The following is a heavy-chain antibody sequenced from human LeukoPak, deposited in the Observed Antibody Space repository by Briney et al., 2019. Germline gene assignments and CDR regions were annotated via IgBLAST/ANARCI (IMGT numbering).Heavy chain of an antibody. Sequence: PGGSLRLSCAASGFTFSNYEMNWVRQAPGKGLEWVSYISSSGSTIYYADSVKGRFTISRDNAKNSLYLQMNSLRAEDTAVYYCARNLRTGSLQGVDYWGQGTLVTVSS. CDR3: ARNLRTGSLQGVDY. J-gene: IGHJ4*02. CDR1: GFTFSNYE. V-gene: IGHV3-48*03. D-gene: IGHD1-26*01. CDR2: ISSSGSTI.